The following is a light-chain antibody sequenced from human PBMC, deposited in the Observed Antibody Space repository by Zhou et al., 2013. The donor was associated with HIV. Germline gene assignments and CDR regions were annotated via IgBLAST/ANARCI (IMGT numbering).Light chain of an antibody. CDR3: MQVLQTPYT. Sequence: DIVMTQSPLSLSVTPGEPASISCRSSQRLLHRNGYNYLDWYLQKPGQSPQLLIYWGSNRASGVPDRFIGSGSGTDFTLKISRVEAEDVGVYYCMQVLQTPYTFGQGTKLEIK. CDR2: WGS. CDR1: QRLLHRNGYNY. J-gene: IGKJ2*01. V-gene: IGKV2-28*01.